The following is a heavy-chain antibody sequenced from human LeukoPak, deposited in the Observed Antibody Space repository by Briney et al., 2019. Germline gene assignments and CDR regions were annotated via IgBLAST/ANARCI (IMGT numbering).Heavy chain of an antibody. CDR1: GFTFSSYE. V-gene: IGHV3-48*03. J-gene: IGHJ4*02. D-gene: IGHD3-10*01. Sequence: GGSLRLSCAVSGFTFSSYEMNWVRQAPGKGLEWVSYISSSGSTIYYADSVKGRFTISRDNAKNSLYLQMNSLRAEDTAVYYCGSPIWFGGQIWGQGTLVTVSS. CDR3: GSPIWFGGQI. CDR2: ISSSGSTI.